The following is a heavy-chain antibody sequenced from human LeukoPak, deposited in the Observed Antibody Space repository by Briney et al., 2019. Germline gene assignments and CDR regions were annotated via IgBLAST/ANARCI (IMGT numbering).Heavy chain of an antibody. Sequence: PGGSLRLSCVASGFTFSSYAMHWVRQAPGEGLEWVAVISYNGSNKYYADSVKGRFTISRDNSKNTLYLQMNSLRAEDTAVYYCARDAGVVITRPFDYWGQGTLVTVSS. CDR1: GFTFSSYA. J-gene: IGHJ4*02. CDR3: ARDAGVVITRPFDY. V-gene: IGHV3-30-3*01. CDR2: ISYNGSNK. D-gene: IGHD3-3*01.